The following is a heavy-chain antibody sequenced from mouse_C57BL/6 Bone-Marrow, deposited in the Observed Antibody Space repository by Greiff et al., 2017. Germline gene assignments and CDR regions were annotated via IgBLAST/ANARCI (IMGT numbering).Heavy chain of an antibody. D-gene: IGHD2-2*01. CDR2: INPSSGYP. Sequence: QVQLQQSGAELAKPGASVQLSCKASGYTFTSYWMHWVKQRPGQGLEWLGYINPSSGYPKYNQQFKDQATLTADKSSSTAYMQLSRLTDADSAVDYCAIYGYDGDWYCDVWGTGTTGTVSS. V-gene: IGHV1-7*01. CDR3: AIYGYDGDWYCDV. CDR1: GYTFTSYW. J-gene: IGHJ1*03.